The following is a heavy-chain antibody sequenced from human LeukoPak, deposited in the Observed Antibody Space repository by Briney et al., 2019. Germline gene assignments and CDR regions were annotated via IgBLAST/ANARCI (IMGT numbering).Heavy chain of an antibody. CDR2: VSAYNGNT. CDR1: GYTVISYG. D-gene: IGHD3-10*01. CDR3: ARDLSYRSGIRNFDY. V-gene: IGHV1-18*01. J-gene: IGHJ4*02. Sequence: ASVKVSCKASGYTVISYGISWVRQAPGQGPEWMGWVSAYNGNTSYVQKFQGRVTMTTDTSTRTVYMELRSLRSDDPGVYYCARDLSYRSGIRNFDYWGQGTLVIVSS.